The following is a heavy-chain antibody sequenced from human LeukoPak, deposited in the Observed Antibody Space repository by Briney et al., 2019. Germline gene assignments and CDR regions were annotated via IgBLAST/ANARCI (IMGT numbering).Heavy chain of an antibody. Sequence: SETLSLTCTVSGGSISSYYWSWIRQPPGKGLEWIGFIHYTGSTNYNPSLKSRVTISVDTSKNQFSLKLSSVTAADTAVYYCARDEPSSSWLHWGQGTLVTVSS. J-gene: IGHJ4*02. CDR2: IHYTGST. D-gene: IGHD6-6*01. CDR1: GGSISSYY. CDR3: ARDEPSSSWLH. V-gene: IGHV4-59*01.